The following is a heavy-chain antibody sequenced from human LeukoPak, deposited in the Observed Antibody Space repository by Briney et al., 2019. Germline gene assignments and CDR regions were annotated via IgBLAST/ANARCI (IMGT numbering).Heavy chain of an antibody. D-gene: IGHD6-19*01. Sequence: GGSLRLSCTASGFTFGDYAMSWVRQAPGKGLEWVGFIRSKAYGGTTEYAASVKGRFTISRDDSKSIAYLQMNSLKTEETAVYYCTRDLGEQWLVHWFDPWGQGTLVTVSS. J-gene: IGHJ5*02. CDR3: TRDLGEQWLVHWFDP. CDR1: GFTFGDYA. V-gene: IGHV3-49*04. CDR2: IRSKAYGGTT.